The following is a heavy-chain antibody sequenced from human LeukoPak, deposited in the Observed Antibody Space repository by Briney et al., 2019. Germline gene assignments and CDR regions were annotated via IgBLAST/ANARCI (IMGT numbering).Heavy chain of an antibody. CDR3: AKEPYSSSWNLFDY. Sequence: GGSLRLSCAASGFTVSSNYMSWVRQAPGKGLEWVSLIYSGSSTYYADYVKGRFTISRDNSKNTLYLQMNSLRAEDTAVYYCAKEPYSSSWNLFDYWGQGTLVTVSS. D-gene: IGHD6-13*01. CDR2: IYSGSST. V-gene: IGHV3-53*01. CDR1: GFTVSSNY. J-gene: IGHJ4*02.